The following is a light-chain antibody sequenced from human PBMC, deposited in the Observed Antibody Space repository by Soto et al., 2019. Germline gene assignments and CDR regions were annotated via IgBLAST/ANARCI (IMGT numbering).Light chain of an antibody. Sequence: EIVLTQSPGTLSLSPGERATLSCRASQSVSSSYLAWYQQKPGQAPRLLIYGASSRATGIPDRFCGSGSGTDFTLTISRLEHEAVAVYYCQQYGSLLTFGGGTKVEIK. J-gene: IGKJ4*01. V-gene: IGKV3-20*01. CDR3: QQYGSLLT. CDR2: GAS. CDR1: QSVSSSY.